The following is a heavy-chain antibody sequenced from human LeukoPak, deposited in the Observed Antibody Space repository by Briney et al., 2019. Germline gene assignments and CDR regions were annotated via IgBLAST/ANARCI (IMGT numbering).Heavy chain of an antibody. CDR3: ARLGDYDSSGYYYFDY. V-gene: IGHV3-33*01. CDR1: GFTFSSYG. Sequence: GGSLRLSCAASGFTFSSYGMHWVRQAPGKGLEWVAVIWYDGSNKYYADSVKGRFTISRDNSKNTLYLQMNSLRAEDTAVYYCARLGDYDSSGYYYFDYWGQGTLVTVSS. D-gene: IGHD3-22*01. J-gene: IGHJ4*02. CDR2: IWYDGSNK.